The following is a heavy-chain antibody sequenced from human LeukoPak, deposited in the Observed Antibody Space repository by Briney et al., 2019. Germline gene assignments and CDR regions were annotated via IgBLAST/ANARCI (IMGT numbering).Heavy chain of an antibody. CDR1: GFTFTSYV. Sequence: TGGSLRLSCAASGFTFTSYVMHWVRQAPGKGLEWLAIISFDVNNKYYADSVKGRFTISRDSSTLYLHMNSLTLEDTAVYYCARGSSWWVRISSHWGQGTLVTVSS. V-gene: IGHV3-30-3*01. J-gene: IGHJ4*02. CDR2: ISFDVNNK. D-gene: IGHD6-13*01. CDR3: ARGSSWWVRISSH.